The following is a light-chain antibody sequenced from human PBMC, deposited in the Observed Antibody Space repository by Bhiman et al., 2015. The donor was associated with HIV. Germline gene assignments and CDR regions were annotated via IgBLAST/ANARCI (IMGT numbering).Light chain of an antibody. J-gene: IGLJ3*02. CDR3: YSFAGSGDWV. V-gene: IGLV2-23*02. Sequence: QSALTQPASVSGAPGQSITISCTGTSSDVGGYDYVSWYQQYPGNAPKLLIYEVNKWPSGVSSRFSGSKSGNTASLTISGLQAEDEGDYYCYSFAGSGDWVFGGGTKLTVL. CDR2: EVN. CDR1: SSDVGGYDY.